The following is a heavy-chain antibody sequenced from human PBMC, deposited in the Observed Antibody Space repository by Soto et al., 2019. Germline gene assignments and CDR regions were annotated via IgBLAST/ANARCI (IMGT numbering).Heavy chain of an antibody. CDR3: ARGLRGVLDY. Sequence: GGSLRLSCVASGFNFGNFGMHWVRQAPGKGLEWLTVISNDENIKQDSVRGRFAIARDNSKNTLYLHLTSLGAEDTAIYYCARGLRGVLDYWGEGTLVTVYS. CDR1: GFNFGNFG. V-gene: IGHV3-33*01. D-gene: IGHD5-12*01. CDR2: ISNDENIK. J-gene: IGHJ4*02.